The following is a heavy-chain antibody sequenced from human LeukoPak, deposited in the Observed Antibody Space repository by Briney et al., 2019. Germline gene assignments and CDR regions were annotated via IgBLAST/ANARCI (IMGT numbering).Heavy chain of an antibody. CDR2: IYYSGST. D-gene: IGHD3-10*01. CDR1: GGSISSSGYY. V-gene: IGHV4-31*03. Sequence: PSETLSLTCTVSGGSISSSGYYWSWIRQHPGKGLEWIGYIYYSGSTYYNPSLKSRVTISVDTSKNQFSLRLSSVTAADTAVYYCARDLYGSGSSHIFDPWGQGTLVTVSS. J-gene: IGHJ5*02. CDR3: ARDLYGSGSSHIFDP.